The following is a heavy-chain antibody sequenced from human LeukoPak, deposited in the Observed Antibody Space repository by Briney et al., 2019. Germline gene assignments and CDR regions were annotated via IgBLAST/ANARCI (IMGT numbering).Heavy chain of an antibody. CDR2: INPNSGGT. CDR1: GYTFTGYY. Sequence: GASVKVSCKASGYTFTGYYMHWVRQAPGQGLEWMGWINPNSGGTNYAQKFQGRVTMTRDTSTSTVYMELSSLRSEDTAVYYCARAYYYDSSGYYGDDAFDIWGQGTMVTVSS. CDR3: ARAYYYDSSGYYGDDAFDI. V-gene: IGHV1-2*02. J-gene: IGHJ3*02. D-gene: IGHD3-22*01.